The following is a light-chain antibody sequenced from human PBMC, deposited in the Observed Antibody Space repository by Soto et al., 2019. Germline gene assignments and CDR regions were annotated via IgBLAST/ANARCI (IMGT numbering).Light chain of an antibody. CDR3: SLYTSENAYA. V-gene: IGLV2-18*01. CDR1: SSDVGSYNR. J-gene: IGLJ1*01. CDR2: EVS. Sequence: QSVLTQPPSVSGSPGQSVTIPCTGTSSDVGSYNRVSWYQQPPGTAPKVMIYEVSKRPSGVPGRFSGSKSGNTASLTISGLQAADEADYYCSLYTSENAYAFGTGTKVTVL.